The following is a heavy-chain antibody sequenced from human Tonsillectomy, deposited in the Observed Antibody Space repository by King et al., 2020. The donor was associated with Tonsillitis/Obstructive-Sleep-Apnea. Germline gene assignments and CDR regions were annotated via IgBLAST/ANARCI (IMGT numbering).Heavy chain of an antibody. CDR3: AREWRLGVTDYYYGLDV. D-gene: IGHD2-21*02. CDR2: ISYDGSNK. J-gene: IGHJ6*02. Sequence: QLVQSGGGVVQPGRSLRLSCAASGFTFSTYAMHWVRQAPGKGLEWVAVISYDGSNKYYADSVKGRFAISRDKSKNTLYLQLNSLRAEDTAIYYCAREWRLGVTDYYYGLDVWGQGTTVTVSS. V-gene: IGHV3-30*09. CDR1: GFTFSTYA.